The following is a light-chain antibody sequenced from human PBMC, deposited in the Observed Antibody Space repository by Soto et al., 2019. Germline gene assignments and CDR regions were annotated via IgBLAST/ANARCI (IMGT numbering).Light chain of an antibody. J-gene: IGKJ1*01. CDR3: HQYGSSPRP. Sequence: DIMLTQSPGILSLSPGERATLSCRASQSVSYSYLAWYQHKPGQAPRLLIYGASRMATGIPDRFSGSGSGTDFTLTINRLEPEDFAGYYCHQYGSSPRPFGQGTKVEI. CDR1: QSVSYSY. V-gene: IGKV3-20*01. CDR2: GAS.